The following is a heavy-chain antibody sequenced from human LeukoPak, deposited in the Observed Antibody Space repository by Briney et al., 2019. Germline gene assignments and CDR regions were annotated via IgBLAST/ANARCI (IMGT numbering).Heavy chain of an antibody. D-gene: IGHD6-19*01. J-gene: IGHJ4*02. CDR1: GDSVSSKSAA. V-gene: IGHV6-1*01. CDR2: TYYRSKWYN. Sequence: SQTLSLTCALSGDSVSSKSAAWDWIRQSPSRGLEWLGRTYYRSKWYNDYAVSVKSRITINPDTSKNQFSLQLNSVTPEDTAVYYCAGFYSSGWYEDYWGQGTLVTVSS. CDR3: AGFYSSGWYEDY.